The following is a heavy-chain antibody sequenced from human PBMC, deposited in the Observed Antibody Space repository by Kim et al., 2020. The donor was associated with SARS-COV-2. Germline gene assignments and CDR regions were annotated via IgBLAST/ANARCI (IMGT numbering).Heavy chain of an antibody. CDR2: IIPIFGTA. CDR1: GGTFSSYA. Sequence: SVKVSCKASGGTFSSYAISWVRQAPGQGLEWMGGIIPIFGTANYAQKFQGRVTITADESTSTAYMELSSLRSEDTAVYYCARDRGGSYLTGSGYFDLWGRGTLVTVSS. J-gene: IGHJ2*01. D-gene: IGHD1-26*01. V-gene: IGHV1-69*13. CDR3: ARDRGGSYLTGSGYFDL.